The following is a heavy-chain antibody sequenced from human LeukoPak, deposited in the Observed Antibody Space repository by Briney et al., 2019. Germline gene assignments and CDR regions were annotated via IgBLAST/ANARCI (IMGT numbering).Heavy chain of an antibody. D-gene: IGHD3-9*01. Sequence: PGGSLRLSCAASGFTFSSYAMSWVRQAPGKGLEWVSAISGSGGSTYYADSVKGRFTISSDNSKNTLYLQMNSLRAEDTAVYYCAKAPYFDWLLSYFDYWGQGTLVTVSS. CDR3: AKAPYFDWLLSYFDY. J-gene: IGHJ4*02. V-gene: IGHV3-23*01. CDR1: GFTFSSYA. CDR2: ISGSGGST.